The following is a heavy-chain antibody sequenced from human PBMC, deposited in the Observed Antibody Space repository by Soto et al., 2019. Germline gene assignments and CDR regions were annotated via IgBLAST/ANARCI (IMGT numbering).Heavy chain of an antibody. J-gene: IGHJ5*02. CDR2: IYWNDDE. D-gene: IGHD4-17*01. V-gene: IGHV2-5*01. CDR1: GFSLNTGGAG. Sequence: QITLKESGPTLVKPTQTLTLTCTFSGFSLNTGGAGVGWIRHPPGKALEWLALIYWNDDERYRPSLKSKLTITKDASKNQVVLTMTNMDPVDTATYYCAHRGYGDYPRDNWFDPWGQGTLVTVSS. CDR3: AHRGYGDYPRDNWFDP.